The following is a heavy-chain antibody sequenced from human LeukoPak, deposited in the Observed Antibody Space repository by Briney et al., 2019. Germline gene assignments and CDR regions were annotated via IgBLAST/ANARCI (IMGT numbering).Heavy chain of an antibody. J-gene: IGHJ4*02. CDR1: GYTFTSYD. Sequence: GSLKVSCQASGYTFTSYDINWVRQATGQGLAWMGWMNPNSGNTGYAQKLQGRVTMTRNTSISTAYMELSSLTSEVPAVYYCAIRFSRSSGSAIAYWGQGTLVTVAS. CDR3: AIRFSRSSGSAIAY. CDR2: MNPNSGNT. V-gene: IGHV1-8*01. D-gene: IGHD3-10*01.